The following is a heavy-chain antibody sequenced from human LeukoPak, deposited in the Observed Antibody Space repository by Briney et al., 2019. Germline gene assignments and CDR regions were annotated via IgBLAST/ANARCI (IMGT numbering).Heavy chain of an antibody. CDR3: ARDSYSSSSEYYYYYYMDV. CDR2: IYYSGST. V-gene: IGHV4-39*07. J-gene: IGHJ6*03. D-gene: IGHD6-6*01. Sequence: SETLSLTCTVSGGSISTNSYYWGWIRQPPGKGLKWIGSIYYSGSTYYNPSLRSRVTISVDTSKNQFSLKLSSVTAADTAVYYCARDSYSSSSEYYYYYYMDVWGKGTTVTVSS. CDR1: GGSISTNSYY.